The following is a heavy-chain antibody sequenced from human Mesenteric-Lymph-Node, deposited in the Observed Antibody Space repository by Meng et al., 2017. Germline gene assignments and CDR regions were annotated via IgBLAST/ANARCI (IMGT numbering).Heavy chain of an antibody. CDR1: GFTFEDFV. J-gene: IGHJ4*02. Sequence: VRRVGGGGGVVRPGGSLSSSCAASGFTFEDFVMSWVRPAPGKGLEWVSAISGSGGSTYYADSVKGRFTISRDNSKNTLYLQMNSLRAEDTAVYYCAKALLRFDYWGQGTLVTVSS. D-gene: IGHD3-22*01. V-gene: IGHV3-23*04. CDR2: ISGSGGST. CDR3: AKALLRFDY.